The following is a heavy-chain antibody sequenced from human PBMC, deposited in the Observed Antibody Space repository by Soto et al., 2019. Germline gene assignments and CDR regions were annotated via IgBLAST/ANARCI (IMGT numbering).Heavy chain of an antibody. CDR1: GFIFSNAW. CDR3: ATGGYFLDY. J-gene: IGHJ4*01. D-gene: IGHD3-16*01. CDR2: IKSKSTGGTI. Sequence: GGSLRLPCVASGFIFSNAWMNWVRQAPGKGLEWVGRIKSKSTGGTIDYAAPVQGRFTISRDDSKNMVYLQMNSLKTEDTAVYYCATGGYFLDYWGLGTLVTVSS. V-gene: IGHV3-15*07.